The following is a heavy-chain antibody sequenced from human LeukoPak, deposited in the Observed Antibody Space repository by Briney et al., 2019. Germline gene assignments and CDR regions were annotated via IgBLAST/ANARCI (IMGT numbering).Heavy chain of an antibody. CDR2: ISSNGGST. V-gene: IGHV3-64D*06. Sequence: PGGSLRLSCSASGFTFSSYAMHWVRQAPGKGLEYVSAISSNGGSTYYADSVKGRFTISRDNSKNTLYLQMSSLRDAATAVYYCVKDPQPPPLAYFDYWGQGTLVTVSS. D-gene: IGHD2-2*01. CDR1: GFTFSSYA. CDR3: VKDPQPPPLAYFDY. J-gene: IGHJ4*02.